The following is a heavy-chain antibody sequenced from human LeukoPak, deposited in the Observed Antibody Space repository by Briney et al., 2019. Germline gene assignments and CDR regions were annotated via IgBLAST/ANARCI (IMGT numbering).Heavy chain of an antibody. D-gene: IGHD6-19*01. CDR2: IYYSGST. Sequence: SETLSLTCTVSGGSISSYYWSWIRQPPGKGLEWIGYIYYSGSTNYNPSLKSRVTISEDTSKNQFSLKLSSVTAADTAVYYCARAQSSGWYNFDYWGQGTLVTVSS. J-gene: IGHJ4*02. V-gene: IGHV4-59*01. CDR3: ARAQSSGWYNFDY. CDR1: GGSISSYY.